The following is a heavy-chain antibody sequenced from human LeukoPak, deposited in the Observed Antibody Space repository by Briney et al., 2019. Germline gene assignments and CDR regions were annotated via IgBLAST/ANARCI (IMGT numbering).Heavy chain of an antibody. CDR1: GFTVSSNY. CDR2: TSSGGNT. Sequence: GGSLRLSCAASGFTVSSNYMNWVRQAPGKGLEWVSVTSSGGNTYYADSVQGRFTISRDNSKNTLYLRMNSLRAEDTAVYYCARDPRSGTGIWGQGALVTVSS. V-gene: IGHV3-66*01. CDR3: ARDPRSGTGI. D-gene: IGHD1-1*01. J-gene: IGHJ4*02.